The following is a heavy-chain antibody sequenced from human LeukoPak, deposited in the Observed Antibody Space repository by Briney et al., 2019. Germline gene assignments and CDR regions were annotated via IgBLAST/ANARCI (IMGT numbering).Heavy chain of an antibody. CDR2: IIPIFGTA. CDR1: GGTFSIYA. J-gene: IGHJ4*02. Sequence: SVTVSFEASGGTFSIYAISWVRQAPGQGLEWMGGIIPIFGTANYAQKFQGRVTITADESTSTAYMELSSLRSEDTAVYYCAIDSGYDYSGGLWYFDYWGQGTLVTVSS. D-gene: IGHD5-12*01. CDR3: AIDSGYDYSGGLWYFDY. V-gene: IGHV1-69*13.